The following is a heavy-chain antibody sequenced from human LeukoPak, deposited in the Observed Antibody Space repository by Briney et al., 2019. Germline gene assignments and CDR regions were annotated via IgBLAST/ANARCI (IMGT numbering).Heavy chain of an antibody. CDR1: GYTFTSYY. V-gene: IGHV1-46*01. D-gene: IGHD3-22*01. J-gene: IGHJ4*02. CDR3: ARGAYDSSGYQI. CDR2: INPSGGST. Sequence: ASVKVSCKASGYTFTSYYMHWVRQAPGQGLEWMGIINPSGGSTSYAQKFQGWVTMTRDTSISTAYMELSRLRSDDTAVYYCARGAYDSSGYQIWGQGTLVTVSS.